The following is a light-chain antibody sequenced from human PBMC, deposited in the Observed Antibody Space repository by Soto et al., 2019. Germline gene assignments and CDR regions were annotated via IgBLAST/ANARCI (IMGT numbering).Light chain of an antibody. CDR3: QSYDTSLNDLEGV. J-gene: IGLJ3*02. Sequence: QSVLTQPPSASGTPGQRVTISCSGSSSNIGSNTVNWYQQLPGTAPKLLIYGDTNRPSGVPDRFSGSKSGSSASLAITGLQAEDEADYYCQSYDTSLNDLEGVFGGGTKLTVL. V-gene: IGLV1-44*01. CDR2: GDT. CDR1: SSNIGSNT.